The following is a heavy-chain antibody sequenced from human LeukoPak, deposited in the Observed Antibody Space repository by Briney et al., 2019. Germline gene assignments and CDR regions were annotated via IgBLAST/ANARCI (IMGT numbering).Heavy chain of an antibody. J-gene: IGHJ3*02. CDR1: GYTFTGYY. V-gene: IGHV1-2*02. CDR2: INPSSGGT. D-gene: IGHD3-22*01. Sequence: ASVKVSCKASGYTFTGYYMHWVRQAPGQGLEWMGWINPSSGGTNYAQKFQGRVTMTRDTSISTAYMELSRLRSDDTAVYYCARVSARDYYDSSGYPNAFDIWGQGTMVTVSS. CDR3: ARVSARDYYDSSGYPNAFDI.